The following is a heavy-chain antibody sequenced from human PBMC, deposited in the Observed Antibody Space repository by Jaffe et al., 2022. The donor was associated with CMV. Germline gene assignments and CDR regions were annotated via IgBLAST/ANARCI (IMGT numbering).Heavy chain of an antibody. J-gene: IGHJ4*02. CDR3: ATPPFSPASAITLRGERVDY. CDR1: GFTFSSYA. D-gene: IGHD2-21*02. V-gene: IGHV3-23*04. CDR2: ISGSGGST. Sequence: EVQLVESGGGLVQPGGSLRLSCAASGFTFSSYAMSWVRQAPGKGLEWVSAISGSGGSTYYADSVKGRFTISRDNSKNTLYLQMNSLRAEDTAVYYCATPPFSPASAITLRGERVDYWGQGTLVTVSS.